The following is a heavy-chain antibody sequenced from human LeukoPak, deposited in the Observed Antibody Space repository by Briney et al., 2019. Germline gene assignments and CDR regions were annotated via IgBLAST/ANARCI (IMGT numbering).Heavy chain of an antibody. D-gene: IGHD4-11*01. Sequence: ASVKVSCKASGFTFTSFGFSWVRQAPGQGLEWMGWIGAYNGNTNYAQNLQGRVTMTTDASTSTVYMELRSLRSDDTAMYYCGRWRESSNWPPGYLRYWGQGTLVIVSS. V-gene: IGHV1-18*01. CDR2: IGAYNGNT. J-gene: IGHJ1*01. CDR1: GFTFTSFG. CDR3: GRWRESSNWPPGYLRY.